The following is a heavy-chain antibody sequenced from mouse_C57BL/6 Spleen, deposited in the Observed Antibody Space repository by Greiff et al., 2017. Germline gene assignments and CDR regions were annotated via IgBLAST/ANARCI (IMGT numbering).Heavy chain of an antibody. D-gene: IGHD3-2*02. CDR1: GYAFSSSW. CDR3: ATDSSGYQGDYFDY. J-gene: IGHJ2*01. Sequence: VQLQQSGPELVKPGASVKISCKASGYAFSSSWMNWVKQRPGKGLEWIGRIYPGDGDTNYNGKFKGTATLTADKSSSTAYMQLSSLTSEDSAVYFCATDSSGYQGDYFDYWGQGTTLTVSS. CDR2: IYPGDGDT. V-gene: IGHV1-82*01.